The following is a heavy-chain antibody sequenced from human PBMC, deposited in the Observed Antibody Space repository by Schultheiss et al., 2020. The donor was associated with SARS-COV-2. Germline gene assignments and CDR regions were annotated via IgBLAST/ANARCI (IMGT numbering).Heavy chain of an antibody. V-gene: IGHV1-69*05. Sequence: SVKVSCKASGGTFSSYAISWVRQAPGQGLEWMGGIIPIFGTANYAQKFQGRVTMTRDTSTSTVYMELSSLRSEDTAVYYCARVGSSMIPDYWGQGTLVTVSS. CDR3: ARVGSSMIPDY. J-gene: IGHJ4*02. CDR1: GGTFSSYA. CDR2: IIPIFGTA. D-gene: IGHD3-22*01.